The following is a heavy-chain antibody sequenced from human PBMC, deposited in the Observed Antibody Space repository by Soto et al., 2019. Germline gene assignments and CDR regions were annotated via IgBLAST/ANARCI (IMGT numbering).Heavy chain of an antibody. CDR3: ATRGMVRSSYYYYYGMDV. CDR1: GYTLTELS. Sequence: ASVKVSCKVSGYTLTELSMHWVRQAPGKGLEWMGGFDPEDGETIYAQKFQGRVTMTEDTSTDTAYMELSSLGSEDTAVYYCATRGMVRSSYYYYYGMDVWGQGTTVTVSS. CDR2: FDPEDGET. D-gene: IGHD3-10*01. V-gene: IGHV1-24*01. J-gene: IGHJ6*02.